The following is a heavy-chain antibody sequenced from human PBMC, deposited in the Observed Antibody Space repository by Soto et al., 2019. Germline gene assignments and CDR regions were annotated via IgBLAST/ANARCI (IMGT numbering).Heavy chain of an antibody. V-gene: IGHV4-34*01. CDR3: ARCLYWFDP. CDR1: VGSFSGYY. CDR2: INHSGST. J-gene: IGHJ5*02. Sequence: SLTCAVYVGSFSGYYWSWIRQPPGKGLEWIGEINHSGSTNYNPSLKSRVTISVDTSKNQFSLKLSSVTAADTAVYYCARCLYWFDPWGQGTLVTVSS.